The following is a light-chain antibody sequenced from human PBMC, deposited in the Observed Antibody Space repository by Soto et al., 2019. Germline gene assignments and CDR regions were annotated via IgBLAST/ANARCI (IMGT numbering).Light chain of an antibody. Sequence: EVLITHSPAALAVSPWEGVTLSVRAAQGIGGSLAWYQHKPGQTPRLLIYDTSTRATGVPARFSGSRSGPEFTLTISSLQSEDFALYYCQPNTRWPLTFGRGTKVDIK. V-gene: IGKV3-15*01. CDR2: DTS. CDR3: QPNTRWPLT. CDR1: QGIGGS. J-gene: IGKJ4*01.